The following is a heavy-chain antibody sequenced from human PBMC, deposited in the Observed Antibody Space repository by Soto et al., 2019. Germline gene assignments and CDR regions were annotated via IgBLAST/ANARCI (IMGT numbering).Heavy chain of an antibody. D-gene: IGHD5-12*01. CDR3: ARGFLWLRFDGGGYYFDY. CDR1: GFTFSSYA. J-gene: IGHJ4*02. CDR2: ISYDGSNK. V-gene: IGHV3-30-3*01. Sequence: QVQLVESGGGVVQPGRSLRLSCAASGFTFSSYAMHWVRQAPGKGLEWVAVISYDGSNKYYADSVKGRFTISRDNSKNALYLQMNSLRAEDTAVYYRARGFLWLRFDGGGYYFDYWGQGTLVTVSS.